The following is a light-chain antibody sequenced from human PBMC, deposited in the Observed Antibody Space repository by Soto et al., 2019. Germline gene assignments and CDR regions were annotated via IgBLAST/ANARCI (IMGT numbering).Light chain of an antibody. CDR3: QQRTYSIT. CDR1: QSVSSN. V-gene: IGKV3-15*01. CDR2: GAS. Sequence: VRPQSPAPLSVSPGERATLSCRASQSVSSNLAWYQQKPGQAPRLRIYGASTRATGIPARFSGSGSGTEFTLTISSLEPEDFAVYYCQQRTYSITFGQGTRLEIK. J-gene: IGKJ5*01.